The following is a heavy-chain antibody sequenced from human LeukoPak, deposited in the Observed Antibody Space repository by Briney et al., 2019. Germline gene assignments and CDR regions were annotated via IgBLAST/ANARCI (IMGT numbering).Heavy chain of an antibody. CDR3: ASSLGGYNPRDYYYYMDV. CDR1: GGTFSSYA. V-gene: IGHV1-69*01. CDR2: IIPIFGTA. Sequence: SVKVSCEASGGTFSSYAISWVRQAPGQGLEWMGGIIPIFGTANYAQKFQGRVTITADESTSTAYMELSSLRSEDTAVYYCASSLGGYNPRDYYYYMDVWGKGTTVTVSS. D-gene: IGHD5-24*01. J-gene: IGHJ6*03.